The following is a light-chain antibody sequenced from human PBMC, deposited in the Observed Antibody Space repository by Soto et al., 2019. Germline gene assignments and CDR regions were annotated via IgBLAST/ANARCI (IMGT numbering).Light chain of an antibody. CDR3: TSFTNRSTWV. J-gene: IGLJ3*02. V-gene: IGLV2-14*03. CDR1: RSDVGGYNY. CDR2: EVS. Sequence: QSALTQPASVSGSPGQSITISCTGTRSDVGGYNYVSWFQQHPGKAPKLKIYEVSTRPSGVSNRFPGSKSGYTASLTISELRAEDEADNYCTSFTNRSTWVFGGGTKLTVL.